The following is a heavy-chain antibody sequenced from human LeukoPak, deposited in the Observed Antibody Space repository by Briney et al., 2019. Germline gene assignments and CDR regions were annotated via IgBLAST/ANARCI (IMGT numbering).Heavy chain of an antibody. Sequence: GGSLRLSCAASGFTFSSYGMHWVRQAPGKGLEWVAVISFDGSNKYYADSVKGRFTISRDNSKNTVYLQMNSLRAEDTAVYYCATQQRTRYDVKYYFDNWGQGTLVTGSS. CDR3: ATQQRTRYDVKYYFDN. CDR2: ISFDGSNK. D-gene: IGHD1/OR15-1a*01. V-gene: IGHV3-30*03. J-gene: IGHJ4*02. CDR1: GFTFSSYG.